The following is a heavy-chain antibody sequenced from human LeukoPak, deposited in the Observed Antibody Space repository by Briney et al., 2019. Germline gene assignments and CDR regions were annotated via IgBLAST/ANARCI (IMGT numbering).Heavy chain of an antibody. Sequence: GGSLRLSCAASGSTFSSYGMHWVRQAPGKGLEWVAVIWYGGSNKYYADSVKGRFTISRDNSKNTLYLQMNSLRAEDAAVYYCAKERGYYYDSSEAFDIWGQGTMVTVSS. J-gene: IGHJ3*02. D-gene: IGHD3-22*01. CDR3: AKERGYYYDSSEAFDI. CDR2: IWYGGSNK. CDR1: GSTFSSYG. V-gene: IGHV3-30*02.